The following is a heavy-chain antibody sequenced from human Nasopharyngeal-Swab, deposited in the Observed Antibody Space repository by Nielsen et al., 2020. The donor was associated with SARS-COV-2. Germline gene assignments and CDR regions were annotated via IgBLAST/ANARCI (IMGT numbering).Heavy chain of an antibody. J-gene: IGHJ6*02. CDR3: ARDLGSITGTTRYYYYYYGMDV. CDR1: RGTFSSYA. Sequence: SVKVSCKPSRGTFSSYAIIWVRQAPGQGLEWMGGIIPIFGTATYAQKFQGRVTINADESTRTAYMDLSSLRSEDTPVYYCARDLGSITGTTRYYYYYYGMDVWGQGTTVTVSS. CDR2: IIPIFGTA. D-gene: IGHD1/OR15-1a*01. V-gene: IGHV1-69*13.